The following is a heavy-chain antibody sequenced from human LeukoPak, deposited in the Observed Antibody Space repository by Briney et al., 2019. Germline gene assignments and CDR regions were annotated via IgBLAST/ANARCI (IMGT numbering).Heavy chain of an antibody. Sequence: SETLSLTCIVSGDSISSGHYYWSWIRPPPGQGLVWLGYSYYSGSDYYYPSRRTSVSIAVATSKHQFSLSLPSAADSATAAHSCARAPSGAYWGQGTLVTVSS. V-gene: IGHV4-30-4*08. CDR2: SYYSGSD. CDR1: GDSISSGHYY. CDR3: ARAPSGAY. J-gene: IGHJ4*02. D-gene: IGHD3-10*01.